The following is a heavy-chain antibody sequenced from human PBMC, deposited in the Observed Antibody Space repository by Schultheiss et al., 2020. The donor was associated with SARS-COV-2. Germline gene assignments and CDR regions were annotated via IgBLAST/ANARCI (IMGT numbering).Heavy chain of an antibody. CDR1: GGSISSYY. Sequence: GSLRLSCTVSGGSISSYYWSWIRQPPGKGLEWIGEINHSGSTNYNPSLRSRVTISVDTSKNQFSLKLSSVTAADTAVYYCARGRVVPAAIDAFDIWGQGTMVTVSS. CDR3: ARGRVVPAAIDAFDI. V-gene: IGHV4-34*01. D-gene: IGHD2-2*02. CDR2: INHSGST. J-gene: IGHJ3*02.